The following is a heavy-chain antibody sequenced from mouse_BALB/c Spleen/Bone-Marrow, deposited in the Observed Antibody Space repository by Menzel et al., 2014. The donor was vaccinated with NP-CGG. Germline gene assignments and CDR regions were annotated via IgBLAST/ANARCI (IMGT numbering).Heavy chain of an antibody. V-gene: IGHV4-1*02. CDR2: INPDSSTI. Sequence: EVKLMESGGGLVQPGGSLKLSCAASGFDFSRYWMSWVRQAPGKGLEWIGEINPDSSTINYKPSLKDKFIISRDNAKNTLYLQMSKVRSEDTALYYCARLHYYCLSAYWGQGTLVTVSA. J-gene: IGHJ3*01. D-gene: IGHD1-2*01. CDR1: GFDFSRYW. CDR3: ARLHYYCLSAY.